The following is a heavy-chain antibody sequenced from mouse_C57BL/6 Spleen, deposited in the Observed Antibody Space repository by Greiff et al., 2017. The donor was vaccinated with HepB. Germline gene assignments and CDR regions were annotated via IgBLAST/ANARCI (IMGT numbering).Heavy chain of an antibody. Sequence: VKLQESGAELVRPGASVTLSCKASGYTFTDYEMHWVKQTPVHGLEWIGAIDPETGGTAYNQKFKGKAILTADKSSSTAYMELRSLTSEDSAVYYCTFSYYGSSYYAMDYWGQGTSVTVSS. V-gene: IGHV1-15*01. J-gene: IGHJ4*01. CDR3: TFSYYGSSYYAMDY. CDR2: IDPETGGT. CDR1: GYTFTDYE. D-gene: IGHD1-1*01.